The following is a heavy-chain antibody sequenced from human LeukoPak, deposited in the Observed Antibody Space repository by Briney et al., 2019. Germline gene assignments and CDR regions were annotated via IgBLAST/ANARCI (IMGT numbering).Heavy chain of an antibody. Sequence: ASVKVSCKASGYTFTGYYMHWVRQAPGQGLEGMGWINPNSGGTNYAQKLQGRVTMTRDTSISTAYMELSRLRSDDTAVYYCARVSGYDEGFDYWGQGTLVTVSS. J-gene: IGHJ4*02. V-gene: IGHV1-2*02. CDR2: INPNSGGT. D-gene: IGHD5-12*01. CDR1: GYTFTGYY. CDR3: ARVSGYDEGFDY.